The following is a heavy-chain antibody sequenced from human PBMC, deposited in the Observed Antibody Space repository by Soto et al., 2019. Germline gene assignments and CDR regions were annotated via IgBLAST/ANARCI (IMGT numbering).Heavy chain of an antibody. CDR2: IVVGSGNT. D-gene: IGHD3-9*01. V-gene: IGHV1-58*02. CDR1: GFTFTSSA. Sequence: SVKVSCKASGFTFTSSAMQWVRQARGQRLEWIGWIVVGSGNTNYAQKFQERVTITRDMSTSTAYMELSSLRSEDTAVYYCAASIFRPLDAFDIWGQGTMVTVSS. J-gene: IGHJ3*02. CDR3: AASIFRPLDAFDI.